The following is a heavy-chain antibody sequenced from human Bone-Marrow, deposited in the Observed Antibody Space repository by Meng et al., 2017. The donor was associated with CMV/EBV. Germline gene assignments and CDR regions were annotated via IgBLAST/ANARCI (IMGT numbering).Heavy chain of an antibody. D-gene: IGHD2-2*01. CDR2: ISSSGSTI. Sequence: GESLKISCAASGFTFSDYYMSWIRQAPGKGLEWVSYISSSGSTIYYADSVKGRFTISRDNPKNSLYLQMNSLRAEDTAVYYCARVAQWYCSSTSCYYDYWGQGTLVTVSS. J-gene: IGHJ4*02. CDR3: ARVAQWYCSSTSCYYDY. V-gene: IGHV3-11*04. CDR1: GFTFSDYY.